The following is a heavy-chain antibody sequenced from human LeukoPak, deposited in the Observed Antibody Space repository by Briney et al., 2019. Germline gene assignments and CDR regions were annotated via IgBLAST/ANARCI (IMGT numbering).Heavy chain of an antibody. CDR3: ARQENSSGWYGSFEY. J-gene: IGHJ4*02. CDR2: IYYSVRT. V-gene: IGHV4-39*01. CDR1: GGSISSSSYC. Sequence: PSATLSPTCTVAGGSISSSSYCWGRIRQPPGKGLEWIGSIYYSVRTHYNPSLKSRVTISVDTSKNHFSPKLSSVTAADTAVYYCARQENSSGWYGSFEYWGKGTLVTVTS. D-gene: IGHD6-19*01.